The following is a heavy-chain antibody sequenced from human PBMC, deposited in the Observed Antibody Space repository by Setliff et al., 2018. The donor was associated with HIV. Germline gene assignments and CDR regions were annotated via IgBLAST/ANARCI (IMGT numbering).Heavy chain of an antibody. V-gene: IGHV3-7*03. Sequence: GGSLRLSCAASGFTFSNYWMDLVRQVPGKGLEWVATIKKEGSEMYYVDSVKGRFTISRDNSKNTFYLQMNNLRVEDTAVYYCARAEQRYYGSGKGYYFDYWGPGTLVTVSS. CDR2: IKKEGSEM. CDR1: GFTFSNYW. CDR3: ARAEQRYYGSGKGYYFDY. J-gene: IGHJ4*02. D-gene: IGHD3-10*01.